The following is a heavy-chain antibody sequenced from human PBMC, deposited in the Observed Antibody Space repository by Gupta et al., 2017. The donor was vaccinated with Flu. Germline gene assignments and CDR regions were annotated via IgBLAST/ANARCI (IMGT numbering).Heavy chain of an antibody. Sequence: VQLVESGGGLVKPGGSLRLSCTASGFIFRNYRMNWVRQAPGKGLEWVSSISSSSSYIYYADSVKGRFTISRDNAKNSLYLQMNSLRAEDTAVYYCATDRYRDYYDSSGYPFDYWGQGTLVTVSS. V-gene: IGHV3-21*01. J-gene: IGHJ4*02. D-gene: IGHD3-22*01. CDR1: GFIFRNYR. CDR3: ATDRYRDYYDSSGYPFDY. CDR2: ISSSSSYI.